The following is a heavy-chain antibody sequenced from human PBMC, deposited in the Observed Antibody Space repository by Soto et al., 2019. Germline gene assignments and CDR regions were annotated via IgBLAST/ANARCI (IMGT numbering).Heavy chain of an antibody. Sequence: GGSLRLSCAASGFTFSSYGMHWVRQAPGKGLEWVAVISYDGSNKYYADSVKGRFTISRDNSKNTLYLQMNSLRAEDTAVYYCAKESGTVTYFDYWGQGTLVTVSS. J-gene: IGHJ4*02. CDR2: ISYDGSNK. CDR3: AKESGTVTYFDY. D-gene: IGHD4-17*01. V-gene: IGHV3-30*18. CDR1: GFTFSSYG.